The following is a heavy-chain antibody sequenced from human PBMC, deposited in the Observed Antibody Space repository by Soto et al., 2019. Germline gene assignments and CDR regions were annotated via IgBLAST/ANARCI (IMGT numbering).Heavy chain of an antibody. CDR3: ARYRYCSGGSCYSVFAFDI. D-gene: IGHD2-15*01. V-gene: IGHV1-8*01. Sequence: QVQLVQSGAEVKKPGASVKVSCKASGYTFTSYDINWVRQATGQGLEWMGWMNPNSGNTGYAQKFQGRVTVTRNTSISTAYMELSSLRSEDTAVYYCARYRYCSGGSCYSVFAFDIWGQGTMVTVSS. J-gene: IGHJ3*02. CDR2: MNPNSGNT. CDR1: GYTFTSYD.